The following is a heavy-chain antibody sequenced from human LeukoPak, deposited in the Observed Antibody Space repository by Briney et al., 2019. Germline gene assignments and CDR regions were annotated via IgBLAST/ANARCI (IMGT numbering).Heavy chain of an antibody. D-gene: IGHD3-22*01. Sequence: AASVKVSCKASGGTFSSYAISWVRQAPGQGLEWMGRIIPILGIANYAQKFQGRVTITADKSTSTAYMELSSLRSEDTAVYYCASSYYYDSSGFYYYYGMDVWGQGTTVTVSS. CDR1: GGTFSSYA. J-gene: IGHJ6*02. CDR2: IIPILGIA. CDR3: ASSYYYDSSGFYYYYGMDV. V-gene: IGHV1-69*04.